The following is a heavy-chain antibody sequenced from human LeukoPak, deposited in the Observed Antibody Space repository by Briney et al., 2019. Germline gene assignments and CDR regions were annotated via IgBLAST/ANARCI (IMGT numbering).Heavy chain of an antibody. CDR2: ISYDGSNK. V-gene: IGHV3-30-3*01. J-gene: IGHJ4*02. CDR3: ARDSRQLVLIATKNPIDY. D-gene: IGHD6-13*01. Sequence: GGSLRLSCAASGFTFSSYAMHGVRQAPGKGLEWVVVISYDGSNKYYADSVKGRFTISRDNSKNTLYLQMNSLRAEDTAVYYCARDSRQLVLIATKNPIDYWGQGTLVTVSS. CDR1: GFTFSSYA.